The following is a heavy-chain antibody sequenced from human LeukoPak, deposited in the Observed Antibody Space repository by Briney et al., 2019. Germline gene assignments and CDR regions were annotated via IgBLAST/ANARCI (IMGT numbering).Heavy chain of an antibody. V-gene: IGHV1-46*01. J-gene: IGHJ4*02. CDR2: INLSGGST. D-gene: IGHD3-10*01. CDR3: ARDRSGFGELLTPGYFDY. CDR1: GYTFTSYY. Sequence: ASVTVSCKASGYTFTSYYMHWVRQAPGQGLEWMGIINLSGGSTSYAQKFQGRVTMTRDTSTSTVYMELSSLRSEDTAVYYCARDRSGFGELLTPGYFDYWGQGTLVTVSS.